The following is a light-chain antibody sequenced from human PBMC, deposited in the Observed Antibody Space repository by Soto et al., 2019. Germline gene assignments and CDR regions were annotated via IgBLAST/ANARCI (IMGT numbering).Light chain of an antibody. V-gene: IGKV1-5*01. CDR3: QHYNVYSGT. CDR1: QTISTS. J-gene: IGKJ1*01. CDR2: DAS. Sequence: DIQMTQSPSTLSASVGDRVTFTCRASQTISTSLAWYQQKPGEAPKLLIYDASSLESGVPLRFSGSGSGTEFTLTISSLQPDDFETYYCQHYNVYSGTFGQGTKVE.